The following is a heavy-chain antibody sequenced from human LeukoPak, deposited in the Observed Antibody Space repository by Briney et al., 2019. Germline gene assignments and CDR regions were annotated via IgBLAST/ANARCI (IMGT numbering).Heavy chain of an antibody. CDR2: IHHSGDT. D-gene: IGHD6-13*01. CDR1: GGSISSYY. CDR3: ARLIAADPQLDY. V-gene: IGHV4-59*04. Sequence: SETLSLTCTVAGGSISSYYWSWIRQPPGKGLEWIGYIHHSGDTYQNPSLKSRVTVSSDRSKNEFYLKLSSVTAADTAVYYCARLIAADPQLDYWGQGTLVTVSS. J-gene: IGHJ4*02.